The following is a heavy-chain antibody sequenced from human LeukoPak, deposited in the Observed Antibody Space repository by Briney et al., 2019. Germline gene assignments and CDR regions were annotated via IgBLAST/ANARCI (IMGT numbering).Heavy chain of an antibody. CDR2: IKNKDEGGTI. CDR3: CFGDYGDF. D-gene: IGHD4-17*01. V-gene: IGHV3-15*05. CDR1: GFSFSDTY. J-gene: IGHJ4*02. Sequence: PGESLRLSCAASGFSFSDTYMSWVRQAPGKGLEWIGRIKNKDEGGTIHYAPPVKDRFTISRDDSRNTVYLQMNNMITEDTGVYYCCFGDYGDFRGQGTLVTVSS.